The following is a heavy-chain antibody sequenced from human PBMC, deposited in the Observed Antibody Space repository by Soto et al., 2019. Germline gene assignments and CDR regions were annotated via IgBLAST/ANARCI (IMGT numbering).Heavy chain of an antibody. D-gene: IGHD3-22*01. CDR3: ARDPYYDSSGYLASNGMDV. J-gene: IGHJ6*02. Sequence: EVPLVESGGGLVQPGESLRLSCAASGFTVSSNYMSWVRQAPGKGLEWVSVIYSDGSTYYADSVKGRFTISRHNSKNTLYLQMHSLRAEDTAVYYCARDPYYDSSGYLASNGMDVWGQGTTVTVSS. V-gene: IGHV3-53*04. CDR1: GFTVSSNY. CDR2: IYSDGST.